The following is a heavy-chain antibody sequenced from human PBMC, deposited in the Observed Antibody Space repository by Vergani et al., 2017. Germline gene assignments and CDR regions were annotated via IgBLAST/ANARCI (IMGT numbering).Heavy chain of an antibody. J-gene: IGHJ6*02. D-gene: IGHD1-26*01. CDR3: ARDRRELLNPYYYYGMDV. V-gene: IGHV4-59*01. Sequence: QVQLQESGPGLVKPSETLSLICTVSGGSISSCYWSWSRQPPGKGLEWIEYIYYSGSTNSNPSLKIQVTISVHTSKNPFSLKLGSVTAADTAVYYCARDRRELLNPYYYYGMDVWGQGP. CDR1: GGSISSCY. CDR2: IYYSGST.